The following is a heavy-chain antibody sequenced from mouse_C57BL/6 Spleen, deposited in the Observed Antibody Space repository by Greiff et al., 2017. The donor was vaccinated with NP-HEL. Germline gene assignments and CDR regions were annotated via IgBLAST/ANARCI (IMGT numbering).Heavy chain of an antibody. V-gene: IGHV1-52*01. CDR1: GYTFTSYW. CDR3: ARLEGYYFDY. J-gene: IGHJ2*01. CDR2: IDPSDSET. Sequence: QVQLQQPGAELVRPGSSVTLSCKASGYTFTSYWMHWVKQRPIQGLEWIGNIDPSDSETHYTQKFKDKATLTVDKSSSTAYMQRSSLTSEDSAVYYCARLEGYYFDYWGQGTTLTVSS.